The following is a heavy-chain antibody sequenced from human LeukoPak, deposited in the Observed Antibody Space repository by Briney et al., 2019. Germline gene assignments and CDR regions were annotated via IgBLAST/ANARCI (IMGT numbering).Heavy chain of an antibody. CDR2: IYYSGST. D-gene: IGHD3-10*01. J-gene: IGHJ3*02. CDR1: GGSISSYY. Sequence: PSETLSLTCTVSGGSISSYYWSWIRQPPGKGLEWIGYIYYSGSTNYNPSLKSRVTISVKTSKNQFSLKLSSVTAADTAVYYCARSSYYYGADAFNIWGQGTMVTVSS. CDR3: ARSSYYYGADAFNI. V-gene: IGHV4-59*01.